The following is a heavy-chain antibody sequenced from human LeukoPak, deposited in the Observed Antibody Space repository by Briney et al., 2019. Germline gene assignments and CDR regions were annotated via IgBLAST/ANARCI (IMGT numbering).Heavy chain of an antibody. V-gene: IGHV3-23*01. CDR1: GFTFSSYA. D-gene: IGHD3-9*01. CDR3: AKDTRKDILTGYYIGIDY. CDR2: ISGSGDTT. Sequence: GGSLRLSCAASGFTFSSYAMSWVRQAPGKGLEWVSAISGSGDTTYYTDSVKGRFTISRDNSKNTLYLQMNSLRAEDTAVYYCAKDTRKDILTGYYIGIDYWGQGTLVTVPS. J-gene: IGHJ4*02.